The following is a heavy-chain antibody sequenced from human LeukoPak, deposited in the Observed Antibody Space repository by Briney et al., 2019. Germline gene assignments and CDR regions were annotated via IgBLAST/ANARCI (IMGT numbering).Heavy chain of an antibody. D-gene: IGHD4-11*01. CDR2: MNPNSGNT. Sequence: ASVKVSCKASGYTFTNFDINWVRQATGQGLEWMGWMNPNSGNTSSAQKFQGRVTITTNTAISTAYMELSSLRYEDTAVYYCARVGYSNSYDYWGQGTLVTVSS. CDR1: GYTFTNFD. CDR3: ARVGYSNSYDY. V-gene: IGHV1-8*03. J-gene: IGHJ4*02.